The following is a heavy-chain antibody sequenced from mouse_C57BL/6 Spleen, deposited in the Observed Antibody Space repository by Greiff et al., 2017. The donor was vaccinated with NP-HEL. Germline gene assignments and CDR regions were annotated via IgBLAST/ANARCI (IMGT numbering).Heavy chain of an antibody. CDR2: ISSGSSTI. D-gene: IGHD1-1*01. Sequence: EVKLMESGGGLVKPGGSLKLSCAASGFTFSDYGMHWVRQAPEKGLEWVAYISSGSSTIYYADTVKGRFTISRDNAKNTLFLQMTSLRSEDTAMYYCARGGSNPFAYWGQGTLVTVSA. CDR3: ARGGSNPFAY. V-gene: IGHV5-17*01. J-gene: IGHJ3*01. CDR1: GFTFSDYG.